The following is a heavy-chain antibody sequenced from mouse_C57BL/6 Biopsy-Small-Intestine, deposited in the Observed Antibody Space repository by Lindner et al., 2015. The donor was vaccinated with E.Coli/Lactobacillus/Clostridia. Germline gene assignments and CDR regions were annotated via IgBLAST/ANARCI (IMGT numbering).Heavy chain of an antibody. CDR2: IYPGDGDT. J-gene: IGHJ2*01. CDR1: GYAFSSSW. Sequence: VQLQESGPELVKPGASVKISCKAPGYAFSSSWMNWVKQRPGKGLEWIGRIYPGDGDTNYNGKFKGKATLTADKSSSTAYMQLSSLTSEDSAVYFCAKVTTAPFDYWGQGTTLTVSS. CDR3: AKVTTAPFDY. V-gene: IGHV1-82*01. D-gene: IGHD1-2*01.